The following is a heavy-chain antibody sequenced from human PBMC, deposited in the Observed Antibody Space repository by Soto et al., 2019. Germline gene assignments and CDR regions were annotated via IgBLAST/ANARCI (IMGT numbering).Heavy chain of an antibody. D-gene: IGHD5-18*01. V-gene: IGHV3-15*07. Sequence: EVQLVESGGGLVKPGGSLRLSCAASGFTFSNAWMNWVRQAPGKGLEWVGRIKSKTDGGTTDYAAPVKGRFTISRDDSKNTLYLQMNSLKTEDTAVYYCTTGFGYSYGYWGPGENDYGGQGTQVTVSS. CDR3: TTGFGYSYGYWGPGENDY. CDR2: IKSKTDGGTT. CDR1: GFTFSNAW. J-gene: IGHJ4*02.